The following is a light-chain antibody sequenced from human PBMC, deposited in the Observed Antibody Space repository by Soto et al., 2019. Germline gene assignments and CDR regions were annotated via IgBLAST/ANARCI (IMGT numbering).Light chain of an antibody. Sequence: DIQMTQSPASLSASIGDRVTITCRASQSISTYLNWYQQKPGQAPTLLIYAASSLQSGVPSRFSGSGSGTDFTLTISSLQPEDFATYYCQQSYSTLGAFGPGTKVDIK. V-gene: IGKV1-39*01. CDR3: QQSYSTLGA. CDR1: QSISTY. J-gene: IGKJ3*01. CDR2: AAS.